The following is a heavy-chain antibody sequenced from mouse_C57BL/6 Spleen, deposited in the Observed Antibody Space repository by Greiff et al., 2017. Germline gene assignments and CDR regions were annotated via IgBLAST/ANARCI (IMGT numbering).Heavy chain of an antibody. V-gene: IGHV5-16*01. Sequence: EVMLVASEGGLVQPGSSMKLSCTASGFTFSDYYMAWVRQVPEKGLEWVANINYDGSSTYYLDSLKSRFIISRDNAKNILYLQMSSLMSEDTATYYCARDPLYDGYSYFDVWGTGTTVTVSS. CDR2: INYDGSST. D-gene: IGHD2-3*01. J-gene: IGHJ1*03. CDR1: GFTFSDYY. CDR3: ARDPLYDGYSYFDV.